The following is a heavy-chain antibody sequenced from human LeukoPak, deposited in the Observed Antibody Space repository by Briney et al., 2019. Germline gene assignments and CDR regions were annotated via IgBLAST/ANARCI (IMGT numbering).Heavy chain of an antibody. V-gene: IGHV1-2*02. CDR2: INPNSGGT. CDR3: ARGGQLVLTQNWFDP. J-gene: IGHJ5*02. Sequence: GASVKVSCKASGYTFTGYYMHWVRQVPGQGLEWMGWINPNSGGTNYAQKFRGRVTMTRDTSISTAYMELSRLRSDDTAVYYCARGGQLVLTQNWFDPWGQGTLVTVSS. CDR1: GYTFTGYY. D-gene: IGHD6-13*01.